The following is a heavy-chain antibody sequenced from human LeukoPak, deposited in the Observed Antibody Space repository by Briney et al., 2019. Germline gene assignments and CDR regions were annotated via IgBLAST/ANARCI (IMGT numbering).Heavy chain of an antibody. CDR2: IFYSGST. CDR1: GGSISSYY. Sequence: SETLSLTCTVSGGSISSYYWSWIRQPPGKGLEWIGYIFYSGSTNYNPSLKSRVTISVDTSKNQFSLKLSSVTAADTAVYYCARRSYSSGWHYFDYWGQGTLVTVSS. J-gene: IGHJ4*02. CDR3: ARRSYSSGWHYFDY. V-gene: IGHV4-59*08. D-gene: IGHD6-19*01.